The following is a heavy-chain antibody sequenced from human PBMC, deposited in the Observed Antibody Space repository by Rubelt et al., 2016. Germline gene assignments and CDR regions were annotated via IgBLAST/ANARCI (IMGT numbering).Heavy chain of an antibody. CDR1: GFIFTNAW. CDR2: ILYDGSDK. V-gene: IGHV3-30*02. Sequence: VQLVESGGGLVKPGGSLRLSCAASGFIFTNAWMNWVRQAPGKGLEWVAFILYDGSDKKYGDSVKGRFTISRDNYKNTLYLQMNSLRVEDTAVYYCASGRGPDYYYYGMDVWGQGTTVTVSS. J-gene: IGHJ6*02. D-gene: IGHD2-15*01. CDR3: ASGRGPDYYYYGMDV.